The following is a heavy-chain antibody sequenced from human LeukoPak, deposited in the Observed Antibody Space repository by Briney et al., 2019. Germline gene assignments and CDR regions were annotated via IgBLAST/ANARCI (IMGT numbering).Heavy chain of an antibody. J-gene: IGHJ4*02. CDR1: GFAFSAFA. V-gene: IGHV3-64D*06. CDR2: ISPTGDST. CDR3: VPKGTEGY. Sequence: GGSLRLSCSASGFAFSAFAMHWVRQAPGKGLQYVSAISPTGDSTYYADSVKGRFSISRDNSKNTLYLQVSSLRPEDTAVYYCVPKGTEGYWGQGTLVTVSS.